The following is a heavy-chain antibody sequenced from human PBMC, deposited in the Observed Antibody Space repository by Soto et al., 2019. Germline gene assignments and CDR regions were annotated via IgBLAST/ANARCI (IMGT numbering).Heavy chain of an antibody. CDR2: ISYDGRNK. CDR1: GFTFRSYG. D-gene: IGHD6-19*01. CDR3: VKDGGGGWPYYYGMDV. J-gene: IGHJ6*02. V-gene: IGHV3-30*18. Sequence: PGGSLRLSCAASGFTFRSYGMHWVRQAPGKGLEWVAAISYDGRNKYYVDSVKGRFTISRDNSKNTLYLQMSDLRAEDTAVYHCVKDGGGGWPYYYGMDVWGQGTTVTVSS.